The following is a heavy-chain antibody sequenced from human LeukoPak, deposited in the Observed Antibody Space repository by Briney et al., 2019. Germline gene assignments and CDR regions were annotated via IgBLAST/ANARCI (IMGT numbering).Heavy chain of an antibody. CDR2: IYHSGSST. D-gene: IGHD5-18*01. CDR3: ARDSLTAMVTGWFDP. J-gene: IGHJ5*02. V-gene: IGHV4-59*12. CDR1: GGSISSYY. Sequence: PSETLSLTCTVSGGSISSYYWTWMRQAPGKGLEWIGYIYHSGSSTYYNPSLNSRLSISVDTSKNQISLKLSSVTAADTAVYYCARDSLTAMVTGWFDPWGQGTLVTVSS.